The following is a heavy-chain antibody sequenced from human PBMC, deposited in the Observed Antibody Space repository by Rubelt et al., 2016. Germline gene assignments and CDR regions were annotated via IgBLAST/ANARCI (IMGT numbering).Heavy chain of an antibody. CDR1: GFTVSSNY. V-gene: IGHV3-53*01. CDR2: IYSGGST. D-gene: IGHD2-15*01. Sequence: EVQLVESGGGLIQPGGSLRLSCAASGFTVSSNYMSWVRQAPGKGLEWVSVIYSGGSTYYADSVKGRFTISRDNSKNTLYLQMNSLRAEDTAVYYCARDACSGGSCYSDYWGQGTLVTVSS. J-gene: IGHJ4*02. CDR3: ARDACSGGSCYSDY.